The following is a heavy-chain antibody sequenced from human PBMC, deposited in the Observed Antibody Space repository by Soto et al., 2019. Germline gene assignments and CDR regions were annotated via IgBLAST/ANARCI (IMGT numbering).Heavy chain of an antibody. J-gene: IGHJ3*02. CDR1: GFTFSSYA. D-gene: IGHD3-22*01. CDR2: ISGSDDTT. V-gene: IGHV3-23*01. Sequence: LRLSCAASGFTFSSYAMSWVRQAPGKGLEWVSVISGSDDTTDYADSVKGRFTISRDNAKNSLYLQMDSLRGEDTALYYCAKGRQGMYYYDSSGYYGQNAFDIWGQGTMVTVSS. CDR3: AKGRQGMYYYDSSGYYGQNAFDI.